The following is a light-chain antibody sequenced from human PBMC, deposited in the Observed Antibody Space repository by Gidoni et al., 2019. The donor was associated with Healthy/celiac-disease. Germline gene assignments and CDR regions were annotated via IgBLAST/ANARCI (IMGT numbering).Light chain of an antibody. CDR3: QQRSNWPRT. V-gene: IGKV3-11*01. J-gene: IGKJ1*01. CDR2: DAS. CDR1: QSVSSY. Sequence: DIVLTQSPATLSLSPGERATLSCRASQSVSSYLAGYQQKPGQAPRLLIYDASNRATGIPARFSGSGSGTDFTLTISSLEPEDFAVYYCQQRSNWPRTFGQGTKVEIK.